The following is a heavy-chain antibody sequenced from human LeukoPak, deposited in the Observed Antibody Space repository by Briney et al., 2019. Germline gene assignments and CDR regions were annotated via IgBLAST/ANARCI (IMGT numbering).Heavy chain of an antibody. D-gene: IGHD1-26*01. CDR3: AKELRPHGRQPPTDY. CDR1: GFTFSSYG. Sequence: GGSLRLSCAASGFTFSSYGMHWVRQAPGKGLEWVAFIRYDGSNKYYADSVKGRFTISRDNSKNTLYLQMNSLRAEDTAVYYCAKELRPHGRQPPTDYWGQGPLVTVSS. CDR2: IRYDGSNK. V-gene: IGHV3-30*02. J-gene: IGHJ4*02.